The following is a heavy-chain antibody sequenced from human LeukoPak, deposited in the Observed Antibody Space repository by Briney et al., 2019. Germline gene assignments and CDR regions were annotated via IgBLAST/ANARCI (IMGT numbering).Heavy chain of an antibody. J-gene: IGHJ5*02. CDR1: GFTFSNYW. CDR2: IKPDGGDK. CDR3: ARGWFDP. V-gene: IGHV3-7*01. Sequence: PGGSLRLSCAASGFTFSNYWISWVRQDAGKGLEWVANIKPDGGDKYYVDSVKGQLPTSRDNATNSLYLEMNSLRVEHTAVYYCARGWFDPWGQGNLVTVSA.